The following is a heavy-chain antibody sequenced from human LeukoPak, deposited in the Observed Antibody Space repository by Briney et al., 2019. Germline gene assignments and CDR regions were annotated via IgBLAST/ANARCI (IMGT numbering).Heavy chain of an antibody. V-gene: IGHV3-66*01. CDR3: ARGYTAMASGDAFDI. D-gene: IGHD5-18*01. J-gene: IGHJ3*02. CDR1: GFTVSSNY. Sequence: GGSLRLSCAASGFTVSSNYMSWVRQAPGKGLEWVSVIYSGGSTYYADSVKGRFTISRDNSKNTLYLQMNSLRAEDTAVYYCARGYTAMASGDAFDIWGQGTMVTVSS. CDR2: IYSGGST.